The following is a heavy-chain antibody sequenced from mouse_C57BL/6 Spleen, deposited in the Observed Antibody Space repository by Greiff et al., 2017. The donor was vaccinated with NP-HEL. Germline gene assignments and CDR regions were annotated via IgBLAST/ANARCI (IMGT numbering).Heavy chain of an antibody. Sequence: VQLQQSGAELMKPGASVKLSCKATGYTFTGYWIEWVKQRPGHGLEWIGEILPGSGSTNYNEKFKGKATFTADTSSNTAYMQLSSLTTEDFAIYYWSRGHYYGSSYDYAMDYWGQRTSVTVAS. CDR1: GYTFTGYW. CDR3: SRGHYYGSSYDYAMDY. D-gene: IGHD1-1*01. CDR2: ILPGSGST. J-gene: IGHJ4*01. V-gene: IGHV1-9*01.